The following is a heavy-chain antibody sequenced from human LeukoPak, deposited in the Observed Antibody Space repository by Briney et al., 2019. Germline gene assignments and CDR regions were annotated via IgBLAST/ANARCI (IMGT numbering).Heavy chain of an antibody. V-gene: IGHV4-59*08. Sequence: SETLSLTCTVSGASISDYNLSWIRQPPGKGLEWIGYISDSGSTNYNPSLKSRVTISVDTAKNQFSLKLSSVTAADTAVYYCARLSRGSYVDYWGQGTLVTVSS. CDR1: GASISDYN. CDR3: ARLSRGSYVDY. CDR2: ISDSGST. J-gene: IGHJ4*02. D-gene: IGHD3-16*01.